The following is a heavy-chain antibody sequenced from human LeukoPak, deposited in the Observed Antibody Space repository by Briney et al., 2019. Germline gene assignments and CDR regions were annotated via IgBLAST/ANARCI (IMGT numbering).Heavy chain of an antibody. CDR3: ARDRGSAKLGASYFFDS. Sequence: ASVTVSCKASEYKFSDHYIHWLRQAHGQGPEWMGWINPNSGDTHFAQKFQAGVTLTRDTSISTAYMELSSLKSDDTALYYCARDRGSAKLGASYFFDSWGQGTLVTVSS. CDR1: EYKFSDHY. CDR2: INPNSGDT. D-gene: IGHD4/OR15-4a*01. V-gene: IGHV1-2*02. J-gene: IGHJ4*02.